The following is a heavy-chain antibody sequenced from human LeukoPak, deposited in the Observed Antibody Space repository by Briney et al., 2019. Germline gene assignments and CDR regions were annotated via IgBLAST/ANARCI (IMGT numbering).Heavy chain of an antibody. CDR2: ISSSGTTTI. CDR3: ARRGDYFDY. V-gene: IGHV3-11*01. CDR1: GFTFSDYY. Sequence: GGSLRLSCAASGFTFSDYYMSWIRQAPGKGLEWLSYISSSGTTTIYSADSVKGRFTISRDDAKNSLYLQMNSLRAEDTAVYYCARRGDYFDYWGQGTLVTVSS. J-gene: IGHJ4*02.